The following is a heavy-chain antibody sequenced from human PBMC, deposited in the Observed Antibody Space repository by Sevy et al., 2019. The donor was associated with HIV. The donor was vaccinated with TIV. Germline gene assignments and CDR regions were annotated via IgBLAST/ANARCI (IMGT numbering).Heavy chain of an antibody. V-gene: IGHV3-23*01. Sequence: GGSLRLSCVDSGVTFSSYAMSWVRQAPGKGLEWVSTISGHGGSTYYAGAVKGRFTISRDNSKKMVYLQMNSLRAEDTAVYYWAKDSGISAQIVVALRYWGQGTQVTVSS. CDR2: ISGHGGST. J-gene: IGHJ4*02. CDR3: AKDSGISAQIVVALRY. CDR1: GVTFSSYA. D-gene: IGHD3-22*01.